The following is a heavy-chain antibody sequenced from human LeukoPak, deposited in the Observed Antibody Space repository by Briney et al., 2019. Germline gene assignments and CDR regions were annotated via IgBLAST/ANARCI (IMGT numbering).Heavy chain of an antibody. J-gene: IGHJ4*02. V-gene: IGHV1-2*02. CDR1: GYTFTSYY. D-gene: IGHD3-22*01. CDR3: ADSGYYYDSSGYYLVY. CDR2: INPNSGGT. Sequence: ASVKVSRKASGYTFTSYYMHWVRQAPGQGLEWMGWINPNSGGTNYAQKFQGRVTMTRDTSISTAYMELSRLRSDDTAVYYCADSGYYYDSSGYYLVYWGQGTLVTVSS.